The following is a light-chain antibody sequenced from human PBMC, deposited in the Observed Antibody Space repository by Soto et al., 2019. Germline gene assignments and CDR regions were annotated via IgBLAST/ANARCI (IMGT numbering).Light chain of an antibody. Sequence: AIQMTQSPSSLSASVGDRVTITCRASQGIRNDLGWYQQKPGKAPKLLIYAASSLQSGVPSRFRGGGFGKFFPLPTSSLQLEVFATYYFQKNKNPPGTFSQGTKV. CDR2: AAS. J-gene: IGKJ1*01. CDR1: QGIRND. V-gene: IGKV1-6*01. CDR3: QKNKNPPGT.